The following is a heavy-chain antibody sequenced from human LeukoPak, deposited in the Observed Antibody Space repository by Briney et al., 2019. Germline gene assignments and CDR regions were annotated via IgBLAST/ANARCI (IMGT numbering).Heavy chain of an antibody. CDR1: GYTFTGYY. CDR2: INPKSGGT. V-gene: IGHV1-2*02. Sequence: GASVKVSCKASGYTFTGYYIHWVRQAPGQGLEWMGWINPKSGGTNYAQKFQGRVTTTRDTSISTAYMELSRLRSDDTAVYFCARVIGFGELSLGHWGQGTLVTVSS. D-gene: IGHD3-10*01. J-gene: IGHJ4*02. CDR3: ARVIGFGELSLGH.